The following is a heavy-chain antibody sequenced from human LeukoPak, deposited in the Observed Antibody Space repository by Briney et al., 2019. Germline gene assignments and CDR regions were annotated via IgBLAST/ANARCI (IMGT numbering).Heavy chain of an antibody. J-gene: IGHJ6*03. V-gene: IGHV3-23*01. CDR3: AKEGSTPSWYDYYYYMDV. CDR2: ISGSGGST. CDR1: GFTFSSYA. D-gene: IGHD2-2*01. Sequence: PGGSLRLSCAASGFTFSSYAMSWVRQAPGKGLEWVSAISGSGGSTYYADYVKGRFTISRDDSKNTLYLQMNSLRAEDTAVYYCAKEGSTPSWYDYYYYMDVWGKGTTVTVSS.